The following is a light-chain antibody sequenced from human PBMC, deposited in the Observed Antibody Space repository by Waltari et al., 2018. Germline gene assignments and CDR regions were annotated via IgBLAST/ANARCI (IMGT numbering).Light chain of an antibody. J-gene: IGLJ3*02. CDR3: CSYAGETSQWV. Sequence: QSALTQPASVSGSPGQSITISCTGTRSDVGGYNLVSWYQQVPAKAPKLIIYEDSQRPPGVSSRFSGSKSGITASLTISWLQGEDEADYYCCSYAGETSQWVFGGGTKVTVL. CDR1: RSDVGGYNL. V-gene: IGLV2-23*01. CDR2: EDS.